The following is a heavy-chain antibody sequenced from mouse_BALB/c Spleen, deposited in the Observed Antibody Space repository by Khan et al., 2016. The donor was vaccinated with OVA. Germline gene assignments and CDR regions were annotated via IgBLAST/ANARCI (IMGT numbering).Heavy chain of an antibody. V-gene: IGHV3-2*02. CDR3: ARTARIKY. Sequence: EVQLQESGPGLVKPSQSLSLTCTVTGYSITSGYGWNWIRQFPGNKLEWMGYISYSGSTTYNPSLKSRISITRDTYKNQFFLQLNSVTTEDTATYYCARTARIKYWGQGTTLTVSS. CDR1: GYSITSGYG. D-gene: IGHD1-2*01. J-gene: IGHJ2*01. CDR2: ISYSGST.